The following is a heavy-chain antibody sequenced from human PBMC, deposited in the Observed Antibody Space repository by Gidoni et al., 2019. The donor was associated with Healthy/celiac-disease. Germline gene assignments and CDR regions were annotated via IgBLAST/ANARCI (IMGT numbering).Heavy chain of an antibody. CDR3: ARHGPRFGYSYPSY. CDR2: IYPGDADT. J-gene: IGHJ4*02. D-gene: IGHD5-18*01. V-gene: IGHV5-51*01. CDR1: GYSCTSYW. Sequence: EVQLVQSGEEVKQPGESLKISCKGSGYSCTSYWIGWVRKMHGKGLEWMGIIYPGDADTRYSPSFQGQVTISADKSISTAYLQWSSLKASDTAMYYCARHGPRFGYSYPSYWGQGTLVTVSS.